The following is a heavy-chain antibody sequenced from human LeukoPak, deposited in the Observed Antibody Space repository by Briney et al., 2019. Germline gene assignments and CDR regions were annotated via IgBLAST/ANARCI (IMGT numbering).Heavy chain of an antibody. V-gene: IGHV1-2*06. CDR3: ARAWSSGYAFDY. CDR2: INPNSGGT. Sequence: ASVKVSCKASGYTFTGYYMHWVRQAPGQGLEWMGRINPNSGGTNYAQKFQGRVTMTRDTSISTAYMELSRLRSDDTAVYFCARAWSSGYAFDYWGQGTLVTVSS. D-gene: IGHD5-12*01. CDR1: GYTFTGYY. J-gene: IGHJ4*02.